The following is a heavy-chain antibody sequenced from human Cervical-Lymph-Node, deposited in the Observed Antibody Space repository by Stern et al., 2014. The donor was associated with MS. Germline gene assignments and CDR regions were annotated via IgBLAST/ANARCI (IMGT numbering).Heavy chain of an antibody. CDR3: ARAVRNQLLSEY. V-gene: IGHV1-8*01. D-gene: IGHD2-2*01. Sequence: MQLVESGAEVKKPGASVKVSCKASGYTFSSYDITWVRQASGHGLEWMGWMNTYSGNTGYAQKFKGRVSMTSAPSISTVYMELTSLTSDDTAVYFCARAVRNQLLSEYWGQGTLVTVSS. CDR2: MNTYSGNT. J-gene: IGHJ4*02. CDR1: GYTFSSYD.